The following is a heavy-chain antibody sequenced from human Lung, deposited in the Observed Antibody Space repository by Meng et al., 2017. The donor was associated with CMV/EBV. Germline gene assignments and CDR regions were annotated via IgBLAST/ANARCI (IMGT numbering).Heavy chain of an antibody. D-gene: IGHD1-20*01. CDR1: GFTFDDYA. J-gene: IGHJ6*02. V-gene: IGHV3-9*01. CDR2: ISWNSGSI. Sequence: SCAASGFTFDDYAMHWVRQAPGKGLEWVSGISWNSGSIGYADSVKGRFTISRDNAKNSLYLQMNSLRAEDTALYYCAKDLRPRYNWNYDYYYGMDVXGQGXTVT. CDR3: AKDLRPRYNWNYDYYYGMDV.